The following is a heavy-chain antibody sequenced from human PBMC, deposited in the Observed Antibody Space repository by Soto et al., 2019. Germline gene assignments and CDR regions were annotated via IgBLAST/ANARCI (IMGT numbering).Heavy chain of an antibody. J-gene: IGHJ6*02. CDR1: GYTFTSYA. D-gene: IGHD2-2*01. V-gene: IGHV1-3*05. Sequence: QVQLVQSGAEEKKPGASVKVSCKASGYTFTSYAMHWVRQAPGQRLEWMGWINAGNGNTKYSQKFQGRVTITRDTSARTAYMELSSLRSEDTAVYYCASSYCISTSCPPYYGMDVWGQGTTVTVSS. CDR3: ASSYCISTSCPPYYGMDV. CDR2: INAGNGNT.